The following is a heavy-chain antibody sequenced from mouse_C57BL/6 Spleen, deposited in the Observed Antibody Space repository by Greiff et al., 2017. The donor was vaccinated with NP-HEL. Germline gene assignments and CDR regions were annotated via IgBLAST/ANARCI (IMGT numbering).Heavy chain of an antibody. CDR3: AICGYEHYYAMDY. Sequence: QVQLQQPGAELVRPGASVKLSCKASGYTFTSYWMHWVQQRPIQGLEWIGNIDPSASDTNYNQKFKDKATLTVDKSSSTAYLQLSSLTAEDSAVYYCAICGYEHYYAMDYWGQGTSVTVSS. J-gene: IGHJ4*01. D-gene: IGHD2-2*01. CDR1: GYTFTSYW. V-gene: IGHV1-52*01. CDR2: IDPSASDT.